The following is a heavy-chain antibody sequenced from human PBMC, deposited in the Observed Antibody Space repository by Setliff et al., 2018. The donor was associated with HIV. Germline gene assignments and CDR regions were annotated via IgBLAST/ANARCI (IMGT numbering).Heavy chain of an antibody. CDR1: GDSIASGGYS. V-gene: IGHV4-30-4*07. CDR3: ARENGWLFGWFDP. CDR2: IYYSGGT. J-gene: IGHJ5*02. D-gene: IGHD3-22*01. Sequence: KPSETLSLTCTVSGDSIASGGYSWTWIRQPPGKALEWIGYIYYSGGTSYSGTTYYNPSAASRITISGDTSKNQFSLKLTSVTAADTAIYYCARENGWLFGWFDPWGQGTPVTVSS.